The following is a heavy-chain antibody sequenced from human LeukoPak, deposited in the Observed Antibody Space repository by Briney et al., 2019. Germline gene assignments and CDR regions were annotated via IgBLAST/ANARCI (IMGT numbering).Heavy chain of an antibody. J-gene: IGHJ4*02. D-gene: IGHD2-2*01. CDR3: ARDNIVVVPAANRGFDY. CDR2: ISAYNGNT. Sequence: ASVKVSCKASGYTFTRNGISWVRQAPGQGLEWMGWISAYNGNTNYAQKLQGRVTMTTDTSTSTANMEVRSLRSDDTAVYYCARDNIVVVPAANRGFDYWGQGTLVTVSS. V-gene: IGHV1-18*01. CDR1: GYTFTRNG.